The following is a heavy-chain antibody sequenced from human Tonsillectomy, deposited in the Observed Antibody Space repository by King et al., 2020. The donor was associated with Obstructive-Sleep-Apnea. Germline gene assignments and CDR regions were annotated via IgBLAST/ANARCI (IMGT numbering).Heavy chain of an antibody. J-gene: IGHJ6*02. CDR2: IWYDGSKR. V-gene: IGHV3-33*01. Sequence: VQLVESGGGVVQPGGSLRLSCAGSGFTFSNYGIHWVRQAPGRGLEWVAVIWYDGSKRYYGDSVKGRFTISRENSENTVYLQMNSLRAADTAVYYCARGEVDNGYKYYYYGMDVWGQGTTVTVSS. CDR3: ARGEVDNGYKYYYYGMDV. D-gene: IGHD4-17*01. CDR1: GFTFSNYG.